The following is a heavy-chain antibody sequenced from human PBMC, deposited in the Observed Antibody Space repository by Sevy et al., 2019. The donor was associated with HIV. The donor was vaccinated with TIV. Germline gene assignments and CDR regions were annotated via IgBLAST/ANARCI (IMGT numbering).Heavy chain of an antibody. J-gene: IGHJ6*02. CDR1: GFTFSDYW. Sequence: GGSLRLSCAASGFTFSDYWMTWVRQSPGKGLEWVANINRDGSGKYYVDSVKGRFTISRDNPKKSLYLQMNSLRVEDTAVYYCAKNPGMAATGLYGMDVWGQGTTVTVSS. V-gene: IGHV3-7*01. D-gene: IGHD6-13*01. CDR2: INRDGSGK. CDR3: AKNPGMAATGLYGMDV.